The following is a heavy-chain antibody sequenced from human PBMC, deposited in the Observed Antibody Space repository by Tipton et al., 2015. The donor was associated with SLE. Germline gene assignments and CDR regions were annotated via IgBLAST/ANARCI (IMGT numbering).Heavy chain of an antibody. D-gene: IGHD3-16*01. J-gene: IGHJ6*03. Sequence: TLYLICAVYWGAFSGYYWTWIRQPPGKGLEWIGEINHSGRTNYNPSLKSRVTISVDTSKNQFSLKVYSVTAADTAVYYCARAHWGRLPPDYFYNYMDVWGKGTTVTVSS. CDR2: INHSGRT. CDR1: WGAFSGYY. V-gene: IGHV4-34*01. CDR3: ARAHWGRLPPDYFYNYMDV.